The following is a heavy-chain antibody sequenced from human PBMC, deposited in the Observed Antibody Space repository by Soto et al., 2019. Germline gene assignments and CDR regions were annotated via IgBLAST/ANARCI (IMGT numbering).Heavy chain of an antibody. CDR2: IYYSGTT. CDR3: ARLGGSYAVPHFDY. J-gene: IGHJ4*02. Sequence: WIWIRQPPGKRLEWMGYIYYSGTTTNYNPSLKSRVTLSVDTSKNQFSLKLSSVTAADTAVYYCARLGGSYAVPHFDYWGQGTLVTVSS. V-gene: IGHV4-59*08. D-gene: IGHD1-26*01.